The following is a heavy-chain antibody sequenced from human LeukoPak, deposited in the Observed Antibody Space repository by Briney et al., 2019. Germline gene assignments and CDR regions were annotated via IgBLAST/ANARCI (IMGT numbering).Heavy chain of an antibody. J-gene: IGHJ6*03. CDR1: GYSFTSYW. Sequence: GESLKIPCKGSGYSFTSYWIGWVRQMPGKGLEWMGIIYPGDSDTRYSPSFQGQVTISADKSISTAYLQWSSLKASDTAMYYCARTYYYDMGYYYYMDVWGKGTTVTVSS. D-gene: IGHD3-22*01. V-gene: IGHV5-51*01. CDR3: ARTYYYDMGYYYYMDV. CDR2: IYPGDSDT.